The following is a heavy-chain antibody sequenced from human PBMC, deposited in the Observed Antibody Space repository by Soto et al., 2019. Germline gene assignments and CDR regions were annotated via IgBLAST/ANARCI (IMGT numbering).Heavy chain of an antibody. CDR1: GGSFSGYY. J-gene: IGHJ4*02. Sequence: SETLSLTCAVYGGSFSGYYWSWIRQPPGKGLEWIGEINHSGSTNYNPSLKSRVTISVDTSKNQFSLKLSSVTAADTAVYYCARVKGIPAALDYWGQGTLVTVSS. CDR3: ARVKGIPAALDY. V-gene: IGHV4-34*01. CDR2: INHSGST. D-gene: IGHD2-2*01.